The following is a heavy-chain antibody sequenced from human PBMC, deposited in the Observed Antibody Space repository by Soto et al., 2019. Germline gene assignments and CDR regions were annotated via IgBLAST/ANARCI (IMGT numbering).Heavy chain of an antibody. V-gene: IGHV4-4*07. CDR3: ARDDYGSAGMDV. CDR2: IYPSGTT. CDR1: GYSFSRYY. Sequence: QVQLQESGPGLVKPSETLSLICTVSGYSFSRYYWSWIRQPAGKGLEWIGRIYPSGTTNYNPSLKSRLTLSRDTSKNQFALSLKSVTAADTAVYFCARDDYGSAGMDVWGQGTTVIVSS. D-gene: IGHD3-10*01. J-gene: IGHJ6*02.